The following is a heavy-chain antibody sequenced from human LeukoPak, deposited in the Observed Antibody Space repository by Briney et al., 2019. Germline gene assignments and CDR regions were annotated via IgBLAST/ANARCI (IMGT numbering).Heavy chain of an antibody. CDR1: GYSFTSYW. Sequence: GESLKISCKGSGYSFTSYWIGWVRQMPGKGLEWMGIIYPGDSDTRYSPSFQGQVTISADKSISTAYLQWSSLKASDTAMYYCARPRRGYDSSGYYYKAWGQGTLVTVSS. CDR3: ARPRRGYDSSGYYYKA. D-gene: IGHD3-22*01. J-gene: IGHJ5*02. V-gene: IGHV5-51*01. CDR2: IYPGDSDT.